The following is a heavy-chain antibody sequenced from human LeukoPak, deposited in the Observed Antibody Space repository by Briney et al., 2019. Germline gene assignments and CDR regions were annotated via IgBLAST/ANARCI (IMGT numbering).Heavy chain of an antibody. CDR3: AKDRCSSTSCYPAMDYYYYYYMDV. J-gene: IGHJ6*03. V-gene: IGHV3-23*01. CDR1: GFTFSSYA. CDR2: ISGSGGST. D-gene: IGHD2-2*01. Sequence: PGGSLRLSCAASGFTFSSYAMSWVRQAPGKGLEWVSAISGSGGSTYYADSVKGRFTISRDNSKNTLHLQMNSLRAEDTAVYYCAKDRCSSTSCYPAMDYYYYYYMDVWGKGTTVTVSS.